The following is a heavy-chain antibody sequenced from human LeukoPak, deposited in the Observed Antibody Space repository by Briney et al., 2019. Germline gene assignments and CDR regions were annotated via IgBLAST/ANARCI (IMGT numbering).Heavy chain of an antibody. D-gene: IGHD6-19*01. CDR1: GFTFTKTW. CDR3: TTVITGGGWYDGFDYFQD. V-gene: IGHV3-15*01. Sequence: GGSLRLSCAASGFTFTKTWMAWVRQAPGKGLEWVGLIKSKTDGETTDYAAPVKGRFIISRDGSRNTLYLQMNVLKTEDTAVYYCTTVITGGGWYDGFDYFQDWGQGTLVTVSS. CDR2: IKSKTDGETT. J-gene: IGHJ1*01.